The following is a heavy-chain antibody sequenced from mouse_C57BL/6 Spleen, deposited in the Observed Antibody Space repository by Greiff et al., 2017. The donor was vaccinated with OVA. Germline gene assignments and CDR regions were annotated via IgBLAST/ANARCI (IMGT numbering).Heavy chain of an antibody. CDR1: GYAFSSSW. D-gene: IGHD1-1*01. CDR3: ARRVTTVVAYYFDY. Sequence: QVQLQQSGPELVKPGASVKISCKASGYAFSSSWMNWVKQRPGQGLEWIGRIYPGDGDTNYNGKFKGKATLTADKSSSTAYMQLSSLTSEDSAVYFCARRVTTVVAYYFDYWGQGTTLTVSS. J-gene: IGHJ2*01. CDR2: IYPGDGDT. V-gene: IGHV1-82*01.